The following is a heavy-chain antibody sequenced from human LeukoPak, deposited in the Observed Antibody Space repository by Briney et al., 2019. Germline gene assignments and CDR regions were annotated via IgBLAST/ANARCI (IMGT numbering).Heavy chain of an antibody. V-gene: IGHV1-69*13. CDR1: GGTFSSYA. J-gene: IGHJ4*02. CDR2: IIPIFGTA. D-gene: IGHD1-26*01. Sequence: EASVKVSCKASGGTFSSYAISWVRQAPGQGLEWMGGIIPIFGTANYAQKFQGRVTITADESTSTAYMELSSLRSEDTAVYYCARVGVVSWELLRAPLQSYYFDYWGQGTLVTVSS. CDR3: ARVGVVSWELLRAPLQSYYFDY.